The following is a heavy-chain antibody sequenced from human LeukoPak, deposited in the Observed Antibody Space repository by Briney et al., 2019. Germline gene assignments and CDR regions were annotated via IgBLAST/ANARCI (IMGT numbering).Heavy chain of an antibody. CDR3: ARGSRVGVRGPFDL. J-gene: IGHJ5*02. Sequence: GASVKVSCKASGYTFTRYYMHWVRQAPGQGGEWMGIINPSGGSTSYAQKFQGRGTMTRDTSTSTVYMELSSLRSEDTAVYYGARGSRVGVRGPFDLWGQGTLVTVSS. V-gene: IGHV1-46*03. CDR2: INPSGGST. D-gene: IGHD3-10*02. CDR1: GYTFTRYY.